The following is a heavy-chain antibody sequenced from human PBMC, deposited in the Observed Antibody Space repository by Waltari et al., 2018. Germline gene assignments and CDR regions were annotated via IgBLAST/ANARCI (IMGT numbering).Heavy chain of an antibody. CDR3: AREGGNFNWMDP. CDR2: SWHDGSKT. J-gene: IGHJ5*02. V-gene: IGHV3-33*01. D-gene: IGHD4-4*01. CDR1: GFNFGTPG. Sequence: QFQLLESGGGVVQPGTSLKLSCVASGFNFGTPGMHWVRQAPGKGLEWVAVSWHDGSKTYYADSVKGRFTISRDDSKNMFYLQMNSLRVEDTAMYYCAREGGNFNWMDPWGQGTRSPSP.